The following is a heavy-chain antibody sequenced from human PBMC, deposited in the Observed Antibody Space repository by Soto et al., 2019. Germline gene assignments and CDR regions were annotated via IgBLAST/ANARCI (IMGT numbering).Heavy chain of an antibody. CDR2: ITASGDTT. Sequence: EVQLLESGGGLVQSGGSLTVSCTASGFVFSKYAVTWVRQAPVQGLEWVSAITASGDTTYYADSVKGRFTISRDNSRDNLFLHMSSLRADDTARYFCVRGIYPSSAGGPFDLWGQGTLVTVSS. CDR3: VRGIYPSSAGGPFDL. J-gene: IGHJ4*02. CDR1: GFVFSKYA. D-gene: IGHD5-12*01. V-gene: IGHV3-23*01.